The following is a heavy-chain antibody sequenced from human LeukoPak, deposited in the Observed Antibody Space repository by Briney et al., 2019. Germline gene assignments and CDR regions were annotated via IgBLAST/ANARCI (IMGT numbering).Heavy chain of an antibody. V-gene: IGHV4-59*01. D-gene: IGHD3-10*01. J-gene: IGHJ6*03. Sequence: SETLSLTCTVSGDSISGYYWSWIRQPPGKGLEWIGCIYYSGYTNYKSSLKSRVTISVDTSKNQFSLKLSSVTAADTAVYYCARTTMVRGTYYMDVWGKGTTVTVSS. CDR3: ARTTMVRGTYYMDV. CDR2: IYYSGYT. CDR1: GDSISGYY.